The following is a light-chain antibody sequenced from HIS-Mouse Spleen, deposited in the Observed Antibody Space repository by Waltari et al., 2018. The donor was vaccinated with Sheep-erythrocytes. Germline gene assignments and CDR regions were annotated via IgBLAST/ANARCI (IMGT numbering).Light chain of an antibody. CDR1: QSVSSN. CDR3: QQYNNRPPGT. J-gene: IGKJ2*02. V-gene: IGKV3-15*01. Sequence: EIVMTQSPATLSVSPGERATLPCRASQSVSSNLDWYQQKPGQAPRLLIYGASTRASGIPARFSGSGSGTEFTLTISSMQSEDFAVYYCQQYNNRPPGTFGQGTKLEIK. CDR2: GAS.